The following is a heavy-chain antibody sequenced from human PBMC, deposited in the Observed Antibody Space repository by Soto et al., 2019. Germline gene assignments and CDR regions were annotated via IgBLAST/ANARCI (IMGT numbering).Heavy chain of an antibody. CDR3: ARSLRPIVVVVAATTNQDAFDI. D-gene: IGHD2-15*01. CDR1: GFTFSSYS. J-gene: IGHJ3*02. V-gene: IGHV3-21*01. Sequence: GGSLRLSCAASGFTFSSYSMNRVRQAPGKGLEWVSSISSSSSYIYYADSVKGRFTISRDNAKNSLYLQMNSLRAEDTAVYYCARSLRPIVVVVAATTNQDAFDIWGQGTMVTVSS. CDR2: ISSSSSYI.